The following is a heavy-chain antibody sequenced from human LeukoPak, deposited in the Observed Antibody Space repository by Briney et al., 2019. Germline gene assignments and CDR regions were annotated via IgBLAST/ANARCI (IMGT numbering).Heavy chain of an antibody. Sequence: PGGSLRLSCAASGFTLSSHWMHRVRQAPGKGLVWVSRIKSDGRTNYADSVKGRFTISRDNAKNTVSLQMNSLRAEDTGVYYCARAPSEIGGYYPKYFRHWGQGTLVIVSS. CDR2: IKSDGRT. D-gene: IGHD2-21*02. CDR1: GFTLSSHW. CDR3: ARAPSEIGGYYPKYFRH. V-gene: IGHV3-74*01. J-gene: IGHJ1*01.